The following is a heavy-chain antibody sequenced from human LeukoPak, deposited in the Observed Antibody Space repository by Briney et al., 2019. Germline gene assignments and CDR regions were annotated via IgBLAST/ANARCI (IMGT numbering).Heavy chain of an antibody. CDR1: GGSISSSSYY. Sequence: SETLSLTCTVSGGSISSSSYYWGWIRQPPGKGLEWIGSIYYSGSTYYNPSLKSRVTISVDMSKNHFSLRLSSVTAADTAMYYCARGTLYGGWSYYFDYWGQGSQVTVSS. CDR2: IYYSGST. J-gene: IGHJ4*02. CDR3: ARGTLYGGWSYYFDY. D-gene: IGHD6-19*01. V-gene: IGHV4-39*07.